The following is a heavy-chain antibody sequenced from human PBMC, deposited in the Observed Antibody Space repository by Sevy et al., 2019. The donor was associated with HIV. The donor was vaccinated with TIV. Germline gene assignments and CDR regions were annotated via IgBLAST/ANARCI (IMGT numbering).Heavy chain of an antibody. CDR1: GFTFSSYA. J-gene: IGHJ4*02. CDR2: ISGSGGST. V-gene: IGHV3-23*01. Sequence: GGSLRLSCAASGFTFSSYAMSWVRQAPGKGLEWVSAISGSGGSTYYADSVKGRFTISRDNSKNTLYLQMNSLRAEDXXXXXXXXXXXXXXXXGGYYFDYWGQGTLVTVSS. CDR3: XXXXXXXXXXGGYYFDY.